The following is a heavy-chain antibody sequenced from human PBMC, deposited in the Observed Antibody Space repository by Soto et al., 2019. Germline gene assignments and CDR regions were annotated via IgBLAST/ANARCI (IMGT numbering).Heavy chain of an antibody. Sequence: QITLKESGPTLVKPTQTLTLTCTFSGFSLSTSGVGVGWIRQPPGKALEWLALIYWYDDKRYSPSLKSRLTITKDTSKNQVVLTMTNMDPVDTATYYCAHIPGSGSTSPGGYYMDVWGKGTTVTASS. D-gene: IGHD3-10*01. CDR3: AHIPGSGSTSPGGYYMDV. V-gene: IGHV2-5*01. J-gene: IGHJ6*03. CDR2: IYWYDDK. CDR1: GFSLSTSGVG.